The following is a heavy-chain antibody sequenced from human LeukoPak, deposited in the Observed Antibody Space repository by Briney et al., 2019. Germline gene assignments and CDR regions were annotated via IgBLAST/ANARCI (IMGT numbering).Heavy chain of an antibody. CDR2: ISDSGGNT. J-gene: IGHJ4*02. D-gene: IGHD6-19*01. CDR1: GFTFSSQA. V-gene: IGHV3-23*01. Sequence: GGSLRLSCAASGFTFSSQAMSWVRQAPGKGLEWVSSISDSGGNTYYADSGKGRFTISRDNSKNTLYLQMSSLRAEDTAVYYCAKDGVWQSYYFDYWGQGTLVTVSS. CDR3: AKDGVWQSYYFDY.